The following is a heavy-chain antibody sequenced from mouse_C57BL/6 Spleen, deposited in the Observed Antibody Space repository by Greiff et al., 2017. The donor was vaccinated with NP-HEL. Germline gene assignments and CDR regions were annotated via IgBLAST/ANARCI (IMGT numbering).Heavy chain of an antibody. J-gene: IGHJ3*01. Sequence: VQLKQSGAELVRPGASVKLSCTASGFNIKDDYMHWVKQRPEQGLEWIGWIVPENGDTEYASKFQDKATITADTSSNTAYLQLSSLTTEDTAVYYCTTSDYSWFAYWGQGTLVTVSA. V-gene: IGHV14-4*01. D-gene: IGHD2-4*01. CDR1: GFNIKDDY. CDR2: IVPENGDT. CDR3: TTSDYSWFAY.